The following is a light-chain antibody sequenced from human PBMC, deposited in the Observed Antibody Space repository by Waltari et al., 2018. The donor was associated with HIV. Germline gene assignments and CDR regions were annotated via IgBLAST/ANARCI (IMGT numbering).Light chain of an antibody. CDR1: SSNIGAGYD. V-gene: IGLV1-40*01. CDR2: GNS. J-gene: IGLJ3*02. Sequence: QSVLTQPPSVSGAPGQRVTISCTGSSSNIGAGYDIHWYLHLPGTAPKLIIYGNSKRPSGLPDRFSGSKSGTSASLAITGLQAEDEADYYCQSYDSSLSGWVFGGGTKLTVL. CDR3: QSYDSSLSGWV.